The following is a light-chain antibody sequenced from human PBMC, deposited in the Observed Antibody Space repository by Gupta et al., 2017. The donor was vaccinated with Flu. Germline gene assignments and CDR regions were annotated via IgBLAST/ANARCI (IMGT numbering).Light chain of an antibody. CDR3: RQDNSYSRK. CDR1: QNISNW. V-gene: IGKV1-5*03. Sequence: DIEMTQFPSSLSASVGDRVTITCRASQNISNWLAWYQHKPGRAPKLLIYKVSNVETGVPSSFSGSGSGTEFTLTIIRLRPDDFATYYCRQDNSYSRKFGQGTKVEIK. J-gene: IGKJ1*01. CDR2: KVS.